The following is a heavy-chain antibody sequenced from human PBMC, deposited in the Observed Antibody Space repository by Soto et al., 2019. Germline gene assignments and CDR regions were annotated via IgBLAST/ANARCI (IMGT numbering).Heavy chain of an antibody. CDR2: IYHSGMT. J-gene: IGHJ3*02. V-gene: IGHV4-31*03. CDR1: GGSISTGAYY. Sequence: QVQLQESGPGLVKPSQTLSLTCTVSGGSISTGAYYWSWIRRHPGRGLEWIGYIYHSGMTFSNPSLQSRVAISIDTSENQFSLKLSSVTAADTAVYYCATVRWELHDAFDIWGHGTMVSVSS. CDR3: ATVRWELHDAFDI. D-gene: IGHD4-17*01.